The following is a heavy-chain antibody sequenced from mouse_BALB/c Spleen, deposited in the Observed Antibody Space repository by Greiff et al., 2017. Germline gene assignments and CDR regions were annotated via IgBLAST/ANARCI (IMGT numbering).Heavy chain of an antibody. D-gene: IGHD2-3*01. CDR1: GFTFSSYT. J-gene: IGHJ1*01. CDR3: ARGSRGSGGYCIYWYFDV. V-gene: IGHV5-12-2*01. CDR2: ISTGGGST. Sequence: DVTLVESGGGLVQPGGSLKLSCAASGFTFSSYTMSWVRQTPEKRLEWVAYISTGGGSTYYPDTVKGRFTISRDNARNILYLKMSSLRSEDTAMYYCARGSRGSGGYCIYWYFDVWGAGTTVTVSA.